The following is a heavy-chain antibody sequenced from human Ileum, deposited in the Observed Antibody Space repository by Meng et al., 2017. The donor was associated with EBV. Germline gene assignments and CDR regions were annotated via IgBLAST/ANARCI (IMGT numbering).Heavy chain of an antibody. Sequence: VQRQQPGPGMLHPSQPLVPTCTVVGGSIRSGDSHWMWIRQPPGKGLEWIGYIYNSGSTYYNPSLKSRVTISVDTSKNQFSLKLRFVTAADTAVYYCAREGRSHQVGVSVYWGQGNLVTVSS. D-gene: IGHD2-21*01. CDR3: AREGRSHQVGVSVY. V-gene: IGHV4-30-4*01. J-gene: IGHJ4*02. CDR2: IYNSGST. CDR1: GGSIRSGDSH.